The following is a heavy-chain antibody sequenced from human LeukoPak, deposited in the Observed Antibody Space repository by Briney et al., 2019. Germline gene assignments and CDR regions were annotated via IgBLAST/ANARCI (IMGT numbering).Heavy chain of an antibody. J-gene: IGHJ4*02. V-gene: IGHV3-13*01. Sequence: GGSLRLSCAASGFTFSSYDMHWVRQATGKGLEWVSAIGTAGDAYYPGSVKGRLTISRENAKNSLYLQMNSLRAGDTAVYYCARDRDGGFDYWGQGTLVTVSS. D-gene: IGHD4-23*01. CDR3: ARDRDGGFDY. CDR2: IGTAGDA. CDR1: GFTFSSYD.